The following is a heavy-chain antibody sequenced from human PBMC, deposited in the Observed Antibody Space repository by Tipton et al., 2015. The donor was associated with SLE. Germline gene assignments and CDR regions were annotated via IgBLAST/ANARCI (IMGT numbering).Heavy chain of an antibody. Sequence: SLRLSCAASGFRFNRYGMNWVRQAPGKGLEWVSGISGSGDSTYYAESGKGRFTISRDNSRNTLYLQMNALRAEDTALYYCAKARGFYYYYGMDVWGQGTTVTVSS. CDR1: GFRFNRYG. CDR3: AKARGFYYYYGMDV. CDR2: ISGSGDST. V-gene: IGHV3-23*01. J-gene: IGHJ6*02.